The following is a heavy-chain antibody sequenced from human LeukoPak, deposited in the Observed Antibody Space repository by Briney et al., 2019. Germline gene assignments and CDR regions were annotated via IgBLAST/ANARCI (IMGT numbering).Heavy chain of an antibody. CDR2: FDPEDGET. CDR1: GYTLTELS. V-gene: IGHV1-24*01. Sequence: GASVKVSCKVSGYTLTELSMHWVRQAPGKGLEWMGGFDPEDGETIYAQKFQGRVTMTEDTSTDTAYMELSNLRSEDTAVYYCATTSGSLAWFDPWGQGTLVTVSS. J-gene: IGHJ5*02. CDR3: ATTSGSLAWFDP. D-gene: IGHD1-26*01.